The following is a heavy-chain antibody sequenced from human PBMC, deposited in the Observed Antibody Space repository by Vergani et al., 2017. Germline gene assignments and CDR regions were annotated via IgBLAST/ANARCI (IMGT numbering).Heavy chain of an antibody. J-gene: IGHJ6*02. CDR1: GFTFISYW. CDR2: IKQDGSEK. CDR3: AREEDYGDNLLNYYGMDV. V-gene: IGHV3-7*01. Sequence: EVQLVESGGGLVQPGGSLRLSCAASGFTFISYWMSWVRQAPGKGLEWVANIKQDGSEKYYVDSVKGRFTISRDNAKNSLYLQMNSLRAEDTAVYYCAREEDYGDNLLNYYGMDVWGQGTTVTVSS. D-gene: IGHD4-17*01.